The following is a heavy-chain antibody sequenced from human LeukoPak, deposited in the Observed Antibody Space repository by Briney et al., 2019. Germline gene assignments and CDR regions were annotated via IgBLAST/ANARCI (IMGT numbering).Heavy chain of an antibody. V-gene: IGHV3-23*01. J-gene: IGHJ4*02. CDR3: AKDDRPFFAYDHLDY. CDR1: GFTFSSYG. D-gene: IGHD2/OR15-2a*01. CDR2: ISGSGVST. Sequence: GGSLRLSCAASGFTFSSYGMSWVRQAPGKGLEWVSDISGSGVSTYYADSVKGRFTISRDNSKNTLYLQMNSLRAEDTAVYYCAKDDRPFFAYDHLDYWGQGTLVTVSS.